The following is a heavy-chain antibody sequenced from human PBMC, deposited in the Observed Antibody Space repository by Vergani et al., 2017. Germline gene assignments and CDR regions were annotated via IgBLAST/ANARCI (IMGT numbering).Heavy chain of an antibody. CDR3: VKDRGASIGFDD. CDR2: LRYDGTTK. V-gene: IGHV3-30*02. CDR1: GFSFGSYG. J-gene: IGHJ4*02. D-gene: IGHD2-2*01. Sequence: VQLLESGGGLVQPGGSLRLSCAASGFSFGSYGMHWVRVRQAPGKGLGWLAYLRYDGTTKQYADSVKGRFTISRDNSKNMLYLQMDSLRPEDTAMFYCVKDRGASIGFDDWGQGSQVTVSS.